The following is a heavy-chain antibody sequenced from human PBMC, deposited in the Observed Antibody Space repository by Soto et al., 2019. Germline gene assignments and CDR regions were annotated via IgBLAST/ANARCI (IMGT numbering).Heavy chain of an antibody. CDR2: IYHSGST. CDR3: AAGGGLPRYY. J-gene: IGHJ4*02. D-gene: IGHD5-12*01. V-gene: IGHV4-30-2*01. CDR1: GGSISSGGYS. Sequence: QLQLQESGSGLVKPSQTLSLTCAVSGGSISSGGYSWSWIRQPPGKGLEWIGYIYHSGSTYYNPALQSRVAISVDRSKNQFSLKLSSVTAADTAVYYCAAGGGLPRYYWGQGTLVTVSS.